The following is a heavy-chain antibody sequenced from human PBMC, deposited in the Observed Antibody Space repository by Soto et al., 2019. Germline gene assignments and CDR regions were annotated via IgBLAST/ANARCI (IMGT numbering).Heavy chain of an antibody. CDR3: ARVVLTITRGAFDA. V-gene: IGHV4-4*02. D-gene: IGHD3-9*01. CDR2: IAHSGTS. Sequence: QVQLQESGPGLVKPSGTLSLTCAVSGGSISSSHWWTWVRQSPGKGLEYIGEIAHSGTSNSNPSPKNQVDLSVDKSKNPFSLTLASVTSADTGVYYCARVVLTITRGAFDAWGQGTLVIVSS. J-gene: IGHJ3*01. CDR1: GGSISSSHW.